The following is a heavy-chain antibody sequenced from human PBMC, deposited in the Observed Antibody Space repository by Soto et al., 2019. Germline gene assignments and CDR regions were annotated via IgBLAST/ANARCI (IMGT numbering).Heavy chain of an antibody. Sequence: ASVKVSCKASGYTFTSYDMHWVRQAPGQRLEWMGWMNANSGNTKYAQKFQGRVTMTRNTSISTAYMELSSLRSEDTAVYYCARGYPYYYGSGSYYNHGDYWGQGTLVTVSS. CDR2: MNANSGNT. CDR3: ARGYPYYYGSGSYYNHGDY. D-gene: IGHD3-10*01. CDR1: GYTFTSYD. V-gene: IGHV1-8*02. J-gene: IGHJ4*02.